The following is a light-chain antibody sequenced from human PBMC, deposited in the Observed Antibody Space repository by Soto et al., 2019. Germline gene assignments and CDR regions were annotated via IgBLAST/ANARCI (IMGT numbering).Light chain of an antibody. Sequence: QSALTQPPSASRTPGQSVTISCTGTKNDIGVYGFVSSYQHHPGKARRLIIYEVVQRPSGVPDRFSGSKSGNTASLTVSGLQAADEADYFCKSYAGSNTYVFGSGTKVTVL. J-gene: IGLJ1*01. CDR2: EVV. V-gene: IGLV2-8*01. CDR3: KSYAGSNTYV. CDR1: KNDIGVYGF.